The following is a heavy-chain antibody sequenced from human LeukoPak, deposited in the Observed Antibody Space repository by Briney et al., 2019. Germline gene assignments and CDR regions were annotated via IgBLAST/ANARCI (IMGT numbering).Heavy chain of an antibody. CDR2: IFYSGRT. CDR1: GDSMSSGSYY. J-gene: IGHJ4*02. V-gene: IGHV4-31*03. CDR3: AKSAFTTGRFDY. D-gene: IGHD3-10*01. Sequence: PSETLSLTCTVSGDSMSSGSYYWSWLRQPPGKGLEWIGYIFYSGRTYYNPSLKSRLTISIDTPKALFSLNLTSVTAADTAVYYCAKSAFTTGRFDYWAQGTLVTVSS.